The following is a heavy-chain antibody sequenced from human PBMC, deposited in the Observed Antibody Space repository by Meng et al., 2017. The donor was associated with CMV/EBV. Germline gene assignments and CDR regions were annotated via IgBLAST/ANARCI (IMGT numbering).Heavy chain of an antibody. Sequence: RQASGKGLEWVGRIRSKANSYATAYAASVKGRFTISRDDSKNTAYLQMNSLKTEDTAVYYCTRHETGLGYCSSTSCYTAYYYGMDVWGQGTTVTVSS. CDR3: TRHETGLGYCSSTSCYTAYYYGMDV. D-gene: IGHD2-2*02. V-gene: IGHV3-73*01. CDR2: IRSKANSYAT. J-gene: IGHJ6*02.